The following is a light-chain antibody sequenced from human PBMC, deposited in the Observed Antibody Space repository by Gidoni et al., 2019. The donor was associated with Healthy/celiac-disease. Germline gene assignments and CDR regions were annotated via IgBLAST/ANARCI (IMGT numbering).Light chain of an antibody. CDR3: QQSYSTPLT. CDR2: AAS. J-gene: IGKJ4*01. Sequence: IQMTQSPSSLSASVADRVTITCRASQSISSYLNWYQQKPGKAPKLLISAASSLQSGVPSRFSGSGAGTDFTLTISSLQPEDFATYYWQQSYSTPLTFGGGTKVEIK. V-gene: IGKV1-39*01. CDR1: QSISSY.